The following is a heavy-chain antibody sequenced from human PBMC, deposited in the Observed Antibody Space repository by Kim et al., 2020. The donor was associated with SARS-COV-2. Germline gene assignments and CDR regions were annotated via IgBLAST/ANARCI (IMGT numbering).Heavy chain of an antibody. CDR2: IYTGATT. D-gene: IGHD2-21*02. CDR1: GFFVSNTY. Sequence: GGSRRLSCADSGFFVSNTYLSWVRQAPGKGLEWVSVIYTGATTYYADSVRGRFTISRDNSRNTVYLQMNSLRAEDTAVYYYARLGPVTAHHYYGMDVWG. V-gene: IGHV3-53*01. J-gene: IGHJ6*02. CDR3: ARLGPVTAHHYYGMDV.